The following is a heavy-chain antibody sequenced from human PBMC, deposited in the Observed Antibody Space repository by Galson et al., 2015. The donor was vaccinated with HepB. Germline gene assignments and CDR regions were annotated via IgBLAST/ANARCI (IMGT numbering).Heavy chain of an antibody. J-gene: IGHJ4*02. D-gene: IGHD3/OR15-3a*01. CDR3: AKEFPPYYVFWTGLQK. CDR2: ISHDKRNK. V-gene: IGHV3-30*18. Sequence: SLRLSCAASGFIFSNYGMHWVRQAPGKGLEWVALISHDKRNKYYSDSVEGRFTVSRDNFKNTLHLQMNSLRVEDTAVYYCAKEFPPYYVFWTGLQKWVQRTHVAVSP. CDR1: GFIFSNYG.